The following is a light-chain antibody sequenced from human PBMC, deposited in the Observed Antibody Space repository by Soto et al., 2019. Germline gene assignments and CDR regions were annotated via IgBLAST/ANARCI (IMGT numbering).Light chain of an antibody. Sequence: QSVLTQPASVSGSPGQSITISCTGTSSDVGGYNYVSWYQQHPGTAPKLMIYDVNNRPSGVSNRFSGSKSGNTASLTISGLQAEDEADYYCSSYTSSSTPVFGGGTKVTVL. CDR1: SSDVGGYNY. CDR3: SSYTSSSTPV. V-gene: IGLV2-14*01. J-gene: IGLJ2*01. CDR2: DVN.